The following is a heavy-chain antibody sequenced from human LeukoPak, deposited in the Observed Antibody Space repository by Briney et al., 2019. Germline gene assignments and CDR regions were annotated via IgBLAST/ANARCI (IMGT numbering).Heavy chain of an antibody. J-gene: IGHJ6*02. Sequence: GTSVKVSCKASGYTFTSYYMHWVRQAPGQGLEWMGIINPSGGSTSYAQKFQGRVTMTRDTSTSTVYMELSSLRSEDTAVYYCARETVQLWFEDGLRNYYGMDVWGQGTTVTVSS. V-gene: IGHV1-46*01. CDR3: ARETVQLWFEDGLRNYYGMDV. CDR2: INPSGGST. D-gene: IGHD5-18*01. CDR1: GYTFTSYY.